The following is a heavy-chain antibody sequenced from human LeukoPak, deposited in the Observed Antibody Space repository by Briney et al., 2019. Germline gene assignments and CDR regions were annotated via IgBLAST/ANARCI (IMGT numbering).Heavy chain of an antibody. CDR2: ISGSGGST. CDR1: GFTFSSYA. CDR3: AKEHPIYYDSSGDFDY. Sequence: PGGSLRLSCAAPGFTFSSYAMSWVRQAPGKGLEWVSAISGSGGSTYYADSVKGRFTISRDNSKNTLYLQMNSLRAEDTAVYYCAKEHPIYYDSSGDFDYWGQGTLVTVSS. D-gene: IGHD3-22*01. J-gene: IGHJ4*02. V-gene: IGHV3-23*01.